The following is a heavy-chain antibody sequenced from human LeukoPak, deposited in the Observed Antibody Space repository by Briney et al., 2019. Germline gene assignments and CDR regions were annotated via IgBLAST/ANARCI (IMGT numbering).Heavy chain of an antibody. J-gene: IGHJ3*02. CDR1: GGSISSSSYY. V-gene: IGHV4-39*01. D-gene: IGHD3-16*02. CDR3: ARQGHRLAGDAFDI. Sequence: SETLSLTCTVSGGSISSSSYYWGWIRQPPGKGLEWIGSIYYSGSTYYNPSLKSRVTISVDTSKNQFSLKLSSVTAADTAVYYCARQGHRLAGDAFDIWGQGTMVTVSS. CDR2: IYYSGST.